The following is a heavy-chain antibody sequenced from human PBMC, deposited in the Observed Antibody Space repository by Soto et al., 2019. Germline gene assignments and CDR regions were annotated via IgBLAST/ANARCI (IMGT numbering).Heavy chain of an antibody. J-gene: IGHJ4*02. CDR2: IKKDGTEK. Sequence: PGGSLRLSCAGSGISTSSYWMGWVRQAPGRGLEWVASIKKDGTEKYYMDSLKGRFTISRDNALNSVYLQMNSLRAEDTAVYFCVTGYHSDYWGQGTLVTVSS. V-gene: IGHV3-7*03. D-gene: IGHD5-18*01. CDR1: GISTSSYW. CDR3: VTGYHSDY.